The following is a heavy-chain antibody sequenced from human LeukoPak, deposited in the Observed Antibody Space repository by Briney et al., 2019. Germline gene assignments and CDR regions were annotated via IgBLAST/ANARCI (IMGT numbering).Heavy chain of an antibody. CDR1: GFTFSDYY. CDR3: VRDLGGRSGH. J-gene: IGHJ4*02. V-gene: IGHV3-66*01. CDR2: IYSGGST. D-gene: IGHD1-26*01. Sequence: GGSLRLSCAASGFTFSDYYMSWIRQAPGKGLGWVSVIYSGGSTYYADSVKGRFTISRDNSKNTLYLQMNSLRAEDTAVYYCVRDLGGRSGHWGQGTLVTVSS.